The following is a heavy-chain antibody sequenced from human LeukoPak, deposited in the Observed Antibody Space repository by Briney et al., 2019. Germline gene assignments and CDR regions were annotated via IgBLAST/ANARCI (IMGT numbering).Heavy chain of an antibody. CDR3: AKIVGATGGYFDY. V-gene: IGHV3-30*18. CDR2: ISYDGSNK. CDR1: GFTFSSYG. Sequence: GGSLRLSCAASGFTFSSYGMHWVRQAPGKGLEWVAVISYDGSNKYYADPVKGRFTISRDNSKNTLYLQMNSLRAEDTAVYYCAKIVGATGGYFDYWGQGTLVTVSS. J-gene: IGHJ4*02. D-gene: IGHD1-26*01.